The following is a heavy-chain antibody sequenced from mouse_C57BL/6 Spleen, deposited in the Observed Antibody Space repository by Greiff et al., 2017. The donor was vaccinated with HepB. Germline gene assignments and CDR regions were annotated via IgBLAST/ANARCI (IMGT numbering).Heavy chain of an antibody. CDR3: ARRDYDEGAWFAY. Sequence: QVTLKESGPGILQSSQTLSLTCSFSGFSLSTSGMGVSWIRQPSGKDLEWLAHIYWDDDKRYNPSLKSRLTISKDTSRNQVFLKITSVDTADTATYYCARRDYDEGAWFAYWGQGTLVTVSA. D-gene: IGHD2-4*01. V-gene: IGHV8-12*01. CDR2: IYWDDDK. J-gene: IGHJ3*01. CDR1: GFSLSTSGMG.